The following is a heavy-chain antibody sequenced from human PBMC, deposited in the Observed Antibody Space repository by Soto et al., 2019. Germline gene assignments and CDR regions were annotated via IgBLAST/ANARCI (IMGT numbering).Heavy chain of an antibody. CDR3: ARHVTIFGVVIRVPWDAFDI. D-gene: IGHD3-3*01. Sequence: PSETLSLTCTVSGGSISSYYWSWIRQPPGKGLEWIGYIYYSGSTNYNPSLKSRVTISVDTSKNQFSLKLSSVTAADTAVYYCARHVTIFGVVIRVPWDAFDIWGQGTMVTVSS. CDR1: GGSISSYY. V-gene: IGHV4-59*08. J-gene: IGHJ3*02. CDR2: IYYSGST.